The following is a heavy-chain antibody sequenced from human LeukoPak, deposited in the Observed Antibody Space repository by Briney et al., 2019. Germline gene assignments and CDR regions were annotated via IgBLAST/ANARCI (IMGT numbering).Heavy chain of an antibody. D-gene: IGHD5-18*01. V-gene: IGHV3-23*01. CDR3: ARGGYRFGYAAY. J-gene: IGHJ4*02. CDR2: ITGTSTKT. Sequence: QTGGSLRLSCAASGFTFSSYAMSWVRQAPGKGLDWVSSITGTSTKTHYADSVRGRFTISRDISKNTLSLQMNNLRAEDTAVYYCARGGYRFGYAAYWGQGSLVTVSS. CDR1: GFTFSSYA.